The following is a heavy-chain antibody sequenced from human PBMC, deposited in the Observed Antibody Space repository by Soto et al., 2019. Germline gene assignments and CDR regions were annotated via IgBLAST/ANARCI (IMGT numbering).Heavy chain of an antibody. CDR3: ARCRKLVRYYYGMDV. CDR2: INHSGST. Sequence: SETLSLTCAVYGGSFSGYYWSWIRQPPGKGLEWIGEINHSGSTNYNPSLKSRVTISVDTSKNQFSLKLSSVTAADTAVYYCARCRKLVRYYYGMDVWGQGTTVTVSS. D-gene: IGHD3-10*01. CDR1: GGSFSGYY. V-gene: IGHV4-34*01. J-gene: IGHJ6*02.